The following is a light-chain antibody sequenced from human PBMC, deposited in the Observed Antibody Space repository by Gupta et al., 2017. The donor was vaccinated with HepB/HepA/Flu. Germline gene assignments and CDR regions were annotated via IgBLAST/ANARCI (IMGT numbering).Light chain of an antibody. CDR2: EVS. CDR1: SSDVVSYNL. J-gene: IGLJ2*01. Sequence: QFALPQPASVSGSPGQSITICCTGTSSDVVSYNLVSWCQRHPGKAPKLIIYEVSKRPSGVSNRFSGSKSGNTASLTICGPQAEDEADYHCCSYAGSSSFAVFGGGTKLTVL. V-gene: IGLV2-23*02. CDR3: CSYAGSSSFAV.